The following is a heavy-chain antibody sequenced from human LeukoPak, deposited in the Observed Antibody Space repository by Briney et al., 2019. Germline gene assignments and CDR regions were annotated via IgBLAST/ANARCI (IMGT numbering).Heavy chain of an antibody. J-gene: IGHJ6*02. CDR1: GYTFTSYG. D-gene: IGHD6-13*01. CDR3: ARDGKVAAAGTLAYYYGMDV. CDR2: ISAYNGNT. Sequence: ASVKVSCTASGYTFTSYGISWVRQAPGQGLEWMGWISAYNGNTNYAQKLQGRVTMTTDTSTSTAYMELRSLRSDDTAVYYCARDGKVAAAGTLAYYYGMDVWGQGTTVTVSS. V-gene: IGHV1-18*01.